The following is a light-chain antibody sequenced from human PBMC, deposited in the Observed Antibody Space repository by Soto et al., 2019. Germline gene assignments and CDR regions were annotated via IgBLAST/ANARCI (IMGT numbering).Light chain of an antibody. CDR3: QHYNSYSEA. V-gene: IGKV3-20*01. J-gene: IGKJ1*01. CDR1: QSVSSSY. CDR2: GSS. Sequence: EVVLTQSPGTLSLSPGERATLSCRASQSVSSSYFAWYQHKPGQAPRLLIYGSSGRATGIPDRFSGGGSGTEFTLTISSLQPDDFATYYCQHYNSYSEAFGQGTKVELK.